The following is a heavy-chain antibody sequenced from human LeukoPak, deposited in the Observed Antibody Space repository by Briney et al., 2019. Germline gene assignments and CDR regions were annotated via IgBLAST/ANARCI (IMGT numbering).Heavy chain of an antibody. CDR2: ISSSSSYI. D-gene: IGHD4-17*01. CDR3: ATQTRVTTLEFFNAFDI. J-gene: IGHJ3*02. V-gene: IGHV3-21*01. Sequence: PGGSLRLSCAASGFTFSSYSMNWVRQAPGKGLEWVSSISSSSSYIYYADSVQGRFTISRDNAKNSLYLQMNSLRAEDTAVYYCATQTRVTTLEFFNAFDIWGQGTMVTVSS. CDR1: GFTFSSYS.